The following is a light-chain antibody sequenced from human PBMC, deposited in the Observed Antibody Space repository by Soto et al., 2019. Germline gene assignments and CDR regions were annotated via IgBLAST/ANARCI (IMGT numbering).Light chain of an antibody. V-gene: IGKV3-11*01. Sequence: EIVLTQSPATLSLSLGERATLSCRASQSLSGYLAWYQQRPGQAPRLLIYDASHRATGIPARFTGSGSGTDFTLIISRLEPEDSAVYYCQDRGNWPIFTVGGGPKADSK. J-gene: IGKJ4*01. CDR2: DAS. CDR3: QDRGNWPIFT. CDR1: QSLSGY.